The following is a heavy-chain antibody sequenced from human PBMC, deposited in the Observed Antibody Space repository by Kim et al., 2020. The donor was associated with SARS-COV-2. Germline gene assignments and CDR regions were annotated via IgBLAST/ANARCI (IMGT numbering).Heavy chain of an antibody. D-gene: IGHD3-10*01. CDR1: GGSLSGYY. V-gene: IGHV4-34*01. J-gene: IGHJ4*02. CDR3: ASGARDINYYDSGSYYNY. Sequence: SETLSLTCAVYGGSLSGYYWSWIRQPPGKGLEWIGEINYSGSTYYNPSLKSRVSISVDTSKNPFYLKLSSVNAADTAVYYCASGARDINYYDSGSYYNYWGQGTLVTVSS. CDR2: INYSGST.